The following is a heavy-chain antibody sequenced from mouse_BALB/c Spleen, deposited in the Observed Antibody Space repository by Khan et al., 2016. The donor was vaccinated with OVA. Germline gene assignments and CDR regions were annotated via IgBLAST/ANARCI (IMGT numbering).Heavy chain of an antibody. D-gene: IGHD1-1*01. CDR3: VREEALYYFDN. Sequence: QMQLEESGAELVRPGASVKLSCKTSGYIFTSYWIHWVKQRSGQGLEWIARIYPGTDNTYYNEKLKDKATLTADKSSSTAYMQLSSLQSEDSAVYFCVREEALYYFDNWGQGTTLTVSS. CDR2: IYPGTDNT. J-gene: IGHJ2*01. V-gene: IGHV1-76*01. CDR1: GYIFTSYW.